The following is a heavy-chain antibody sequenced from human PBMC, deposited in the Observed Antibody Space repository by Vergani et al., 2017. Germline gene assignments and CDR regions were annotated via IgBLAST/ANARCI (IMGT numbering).Heavy chain of an antibody. V-gene: IGHV4-38-2*02. J-gene: IGHJ5*02. CDR3: ARERGVVAAKGNNWFDP. CDR1: GYSISSGYY. Sequence: QVQLQESGPGLVKPSETLSLTCTVSGYSISSGYYWGWIRQPPGKGLEWIGSIYHSGSTYYNPSLKSRVTISVDTSKNQFSLKLSSVTAADTAVYYCARERGVVAAKGNNWFDPWDQGTLVTVSS. CDR2: IYHSGST. D-gene: IGHD2-15*01.